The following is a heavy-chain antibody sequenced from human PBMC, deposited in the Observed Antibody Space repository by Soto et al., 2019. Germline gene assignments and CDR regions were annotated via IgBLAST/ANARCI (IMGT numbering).Heavy chain of an antibody. CDR2: IYYSGST. CDR3: ARRYGGNLDY. V-gene: IGHV4-59*08. J-gene: IGHJ4*02. D-gene: IGHD1-26*01. CDR1: GGSISSYY. Sequence: QVQLQESGPGLVKPSETLSLTCTVSGGSISSYYWSWIRQPPGKGPEWIGYIYYSGSTNYNPSLKSRVTISVDTSKNQFSLKLSSVTAADTAVYYCARRYGGNLDYWGQGTLVTVSS.